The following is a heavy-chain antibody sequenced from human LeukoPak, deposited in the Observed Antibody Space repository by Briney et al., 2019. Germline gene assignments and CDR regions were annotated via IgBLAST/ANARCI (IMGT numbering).Heavy chain of an antibody. CDR1: GGSISSYY. V-gene: IGHV4-59*08. Sequence: SETLSLTCTVSGGSISSYYWSWVRQPPGKAPEWIGYVSDSGTTNNNPSLKSRVTISLDTSRDHFSLKLSSVTAADTAVYYCARHGGSYSFDYWGQGTLVTVSS. J-gene: IGHJ4*02. CDR3: ARHGGSYSFDY. CDR2: VSDSGTT. D-gene: IGHD1-26*01.